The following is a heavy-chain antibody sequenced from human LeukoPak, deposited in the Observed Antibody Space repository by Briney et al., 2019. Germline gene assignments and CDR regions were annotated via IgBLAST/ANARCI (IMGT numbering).Heavy chain of an antibody. Sequence: ASVKVSCKASGYTFTSYAMHWVRQAPGQRLEWMGWINAGNGNTKYSQEFQGRVTITRDTSASTAYMELSSLRSEDTAVYYCAREGDYGGNPLDYWGQGTLVTVSS. CDR2: INAGNGNT. D-gene: IGHD4-23*01. V-gene: IGHV1-3*03. J-gene: IGHJ4*02. CDR3: AREGDYGGNPLDY. CDR1: GYTFTSYA.